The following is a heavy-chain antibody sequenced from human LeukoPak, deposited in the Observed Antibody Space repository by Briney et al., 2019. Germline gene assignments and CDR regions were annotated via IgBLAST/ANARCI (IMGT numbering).Heavy chain of an antibody. V-gene: IGHV3-23*01. Sequence: GGPLRLSCAASGFTFSSYAMSWVRLAPGKGLEWVSGISGSGGSTYYADSVKGRFTISRDNSKNTLYLQMNSLRAEDTAVYYCAKEQGVEVVPAAMDYWGQGTLVTVSS. CDR2: ISGSGGST. CDR1: GFTFSSYA. CDR3: AKEQGVEVVPAAMDY. J-gene: IGHJ4*02. D-gene: IGHD2-2*01.